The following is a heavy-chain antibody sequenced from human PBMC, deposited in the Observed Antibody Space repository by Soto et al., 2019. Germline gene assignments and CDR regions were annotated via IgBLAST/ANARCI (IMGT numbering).Heavy chain of an antibody. CDR2: IYYSGTT. V-gene: IGHV4-28*01. D-gene: IGHD1-26*01. Sequence: QVQLQESGPGLVKPSDTLSLTCAVSGYSISSSNWWGWIRQPPGKGLEWIGYIYYSGTTYYNPSLKSRFTMSVDTSKKQFSLKLTSVTAVDTAVYYCARREIQGPIDYWGQGTLVTVSS. CDR1: GYSISSSNW. J-gene: IGHJ4*02. CDR3: ARREIQGPIDY.